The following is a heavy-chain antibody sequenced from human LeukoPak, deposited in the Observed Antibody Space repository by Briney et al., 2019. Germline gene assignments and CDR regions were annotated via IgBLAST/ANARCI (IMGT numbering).Heavy chain of an antibody. Sequence: SVKVSCKASGGTFSSYAISWVRQAPGQGLEWMGGIIPIFGTANYAQKFQGRVTITADKSTSTAYMELSSLRSEDTAVYYCARAPSPGFVVVPAAPNTPPEAGYYYMDVWGKGTTVTVSS. J-gene: IGHJ6*03. CDR3: ARAPSPGFVVVPAAPNTPPEAGYYYMDV. CDR1: GGTFSSYA. D-gene: IGHD2-2*01. V-gene: IGHV1-69*06. CDR2: IIPIFGTA.